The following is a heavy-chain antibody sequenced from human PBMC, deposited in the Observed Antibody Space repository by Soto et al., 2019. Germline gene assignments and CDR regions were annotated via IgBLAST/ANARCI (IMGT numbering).Heavy chain of an antibody. CDR2: IKKDGSKK. Sequence: EVQLVESGGGLVQPGGSLRLSCETSGFTFSNYWMTWVRQAPGKGLEWVANIKKDGSKKNFVDSVKGRFTISRDNAKNSLYLQMDSLRVEDTAIYYCVKEIASAQWGQGTLVTVSS. CDR3: VKEIASAQ. V-gene: IGHV3-7*01. J-gene: IGHJ4*02. CDR1: GFTFSNYW. D-gene: IGHD6-25*01.